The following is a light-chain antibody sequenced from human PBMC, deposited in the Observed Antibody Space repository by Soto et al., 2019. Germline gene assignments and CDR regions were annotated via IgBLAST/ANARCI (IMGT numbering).Light chain of an antibody. CDR2: EVS. Sequence: QSALTQPASVSGSPGQSITISCTGTSSDVGTYNFVAWYQQHPGNAPKLIIFEVSNRPSGVSNRFSGSKSGNTASLTISGLQAEDEADYYCSSYTDSSKGVFGGGTKVTVL. CDR1: SSDVGTYNF. V-gene: IGLV2-14*01. J-gene: IGLJ2*01. CDR3: SSYTDSSKGV.